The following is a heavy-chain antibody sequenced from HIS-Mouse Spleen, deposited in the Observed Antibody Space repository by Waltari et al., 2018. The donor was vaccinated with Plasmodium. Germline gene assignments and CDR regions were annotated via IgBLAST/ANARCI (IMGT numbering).Heavy chain of an antibody. J-gene: IGHJ3*02. D-gene: IGHD7-27*01. V-gene: IGHV1-2*02. Sequence: QVQLVQSGAEVKKPGASVKVSCKASGYTFTGYFMHWVRQAPGQGLEWMGWINPNSGGTNYAQRFQGRVTMTRDTSISTAYMELSRLRSDDSAVYYCARDPKQLGSAFDIWGQGTMVTVSS. CDR2: INPNSGGT. CDR3: ARDPKQLGSAFDI. CDR1: GYTFTGYF.